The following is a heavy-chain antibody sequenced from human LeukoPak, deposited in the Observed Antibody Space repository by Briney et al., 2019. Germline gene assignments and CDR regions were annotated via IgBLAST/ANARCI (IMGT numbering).Heavy chain of an antibody. Sequence: PRASVKVSCKASGYTFTGYYIHWVRQAPGQGLEWMGIINPSGGSTSYAQKFQGRVTMTRDTSTSTVYMELSSLRSEDTAVCYCARSVAAADLFDYWGQGTLVTVSS. CDR3: ARSVAAADLFDY. D-gene: IGHD6-13*01. CDR1: GYTFTGYY. CDR2: INPSGGST. J-gene: IGHJ4*02. V-gene: IGHV1-46*01.